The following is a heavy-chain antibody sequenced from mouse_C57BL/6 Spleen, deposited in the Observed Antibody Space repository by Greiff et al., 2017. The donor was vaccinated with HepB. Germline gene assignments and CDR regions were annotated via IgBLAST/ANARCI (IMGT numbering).Heavy chain of an antibody. V-gene: IGHV10-1*01. CDR3: VRNLFNYFDY. CDR2: IRSKSNNYAT. CDR1: GFSFNTYA. Sequence: EVMLVESGGGLVQPKGSLKLSCAASGFSFNTYAMNWVRQAPGKGLEWVARIRSKSNNYATYYDDSVKDRFTISRDDSESMLYLQMNNLKTEDTAMYYCVRNLFNYFDYWGQGTTLTVSS. J-gene: IGHJ2*01. D-gene: IGHD1-1*01.